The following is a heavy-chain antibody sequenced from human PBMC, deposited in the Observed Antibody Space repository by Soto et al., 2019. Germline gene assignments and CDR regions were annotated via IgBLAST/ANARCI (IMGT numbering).Heavy chain of an antibody. V-gene: IGHV4-31*03. D-gene: IGHD1-1*01. J-gene: IGHJ4*02. CDR3: ARAPGNERLDY. Sequence: QVQLQESGPGLVKPSQTLSLTCTVSGAYVNTGGYYWSWVRQYPGKGLEWIGYIYHSGDTYYNPSLKSRLTISVDTSTTHFSLSLSSVTVADTAVYYCARAPGNERLDYWGQGTLVIVSS. CDR1: GAYVNTGGYY. CDR2: IYHSGDT.